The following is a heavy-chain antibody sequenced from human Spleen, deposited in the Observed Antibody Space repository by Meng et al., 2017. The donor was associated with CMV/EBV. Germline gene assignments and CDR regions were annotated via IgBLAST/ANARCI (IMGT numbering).Heavy chain of an antibody. V-gene: IGHV1-46*01. D-gene: IGHD1-26*01. J-gene: IGHJ6*02. CDR1: GYMFTNYG. Sequence: ASVKVSCKASGYMFTNYGVSWVRQAPGQGLEWMGVINPSGASTTYAQKFQGRVTVTRDTSTSTVYMELSSLRSEDTAVYYCARATTPFGYTGLDVWGQGTTVTVSS. CDR3: ARATTPFGYTGLDV. CDR2: INPSGAST.